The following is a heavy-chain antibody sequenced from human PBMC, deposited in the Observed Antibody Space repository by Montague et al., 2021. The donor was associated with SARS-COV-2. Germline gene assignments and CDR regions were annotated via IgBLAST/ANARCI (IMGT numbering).Heavy chain of an antibody. D-gene: IGHD2-2*02. CDR3: ARLGDGIVPSPILGLGPYYSFYYMDV. V-gene: IGHV6-1*01. J-gene: IGHJ6*03. Sequence: SLIPGDRVSSNSAAWNWIRQSPSRGLEWLGRTYYRSKWYNDYAVSVRSRITINPDTSKNQFSLQLSSVTAADTAIYYCARLGDGIVPSPILGLGPYYSFYYMDVWGKGTTVTVSS. CDR2: TYYRSKWYN. CDR1: GDRVSSNSAA.